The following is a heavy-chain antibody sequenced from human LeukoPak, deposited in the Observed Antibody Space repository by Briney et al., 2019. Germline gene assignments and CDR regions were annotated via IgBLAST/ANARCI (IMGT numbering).Heavy chain of an antibody. CDR2: IIPIFGTA. V-gene: IGHV1-69*06. CDR1: GGTFSSYA. CDR3: ARGAGPYCSGGSCSRGSYFDY. J-gene: IGHJ4*02. D-gene: IGHD2-15*01. Sequence: ASVKVSCKASGGTFSSYAISWVRQAPGQGLEWMGGIIPIFGTANYAQKFQGRVTISADTSTRTAYMELSRLRSEDKAVYYCARGAGPYCSGGSCSRGSYFDYWGQGTLVTVSS.